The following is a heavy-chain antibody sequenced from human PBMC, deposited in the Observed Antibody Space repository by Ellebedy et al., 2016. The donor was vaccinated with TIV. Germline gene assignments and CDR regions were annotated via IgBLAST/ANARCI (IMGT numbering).Heavy chain of an antibody. V-gene: IGHV4-34*01. CDR3: ANGGRAKAGTYSSGWHT. Sequence: MPSETLSLTCSMSGGSFTGYFWSWIRQPPGKGLEWIGEISHSGSTNYNPALRSRVTVSRDTSKNQLSLKLTSVTAADTAVYYCANGGRAKAGTYSSGWHTWGQGILVTVST. CDR2: ISHSGST. D-gene: IGHD6-19*01. CDR1: GGSFTGYF. J-gene: IGHJ5*02.